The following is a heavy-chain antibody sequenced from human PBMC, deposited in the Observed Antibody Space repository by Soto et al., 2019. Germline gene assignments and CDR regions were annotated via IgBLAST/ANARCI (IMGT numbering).Heavy chain of an antibody. Sequence: QVQLQESGPGLVKPSETLSLTCIVSGGSISGFYWSWIRQPPGKGLEWIGYIFYSGTTVYNPSLKSRVNISVDTSKSQFFLKLNSVTAADTAVYYCARRGSGSPRFDYWGQGTLVTVSS. CDR3: ARRGSGSPRFDY. J-gene: IGHJ4*02. CDR2: IFYSGTT. D-gene: IGHD6-19*01. CDR1: GGSISGFY. V-gene: IGHV4-59*08.